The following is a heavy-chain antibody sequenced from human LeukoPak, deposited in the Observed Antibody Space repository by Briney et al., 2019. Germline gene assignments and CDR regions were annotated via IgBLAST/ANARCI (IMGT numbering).Heavy chain of an antibody. J-gene: IGHJ6*02. V-gene: IGHV3-7*01. CDR2: IKQDGSEK. Sequence: RPGGSLRLSCAASGFTFSSYWMSWVRQDPGKGLEWVANIKQDGSEKYYVDSVKGRFTISRDNAKNSLYLQMNSLRAEDTAVYYCARRGQGSTRYYYYYGMDVWGQGTTVTVSS. D-gene: IGHD1-14*01. CDR1: GFTFSSYW. CDR3: ARRGQGSTRYYYYYGMDV.